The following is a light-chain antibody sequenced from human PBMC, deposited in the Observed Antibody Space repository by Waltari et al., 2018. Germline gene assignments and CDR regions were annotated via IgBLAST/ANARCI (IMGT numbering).Light chain of an antibody. J-gene: IGKJ1*01. Sequence: EIVMTQSPATLSLSPGERATLSCRASQSVSSSLAWYQQKPGQAPRLLIYGASSRATGIPDRFSGSGSGTEFTLTISSLEPEDVAVYYCQQSSNWPWTFGQGTKVEIK. V-gene: IGKV3D-15*01. CDR1: QSVSSS. CDR3: QQSSNWPWT. CDR2: GAS.